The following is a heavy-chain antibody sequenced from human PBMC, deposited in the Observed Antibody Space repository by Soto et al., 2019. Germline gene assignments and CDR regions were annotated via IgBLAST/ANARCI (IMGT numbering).Heavy chain of an antibody. CDR1: GFTFSTYG. D-gene: IGHD2-15*01. CDR2: IWYDGRNK. V-gene: IGHV3-33*01. Sequence: QVQLVESGGGVVQPGRSLRLSCAASGFTFSTYGMHWVRQAPGKGLEWVAVIWYDGRNKYYADSVKGRFTISRDNSKNTLYLQMHSLRAEGTAVYYCASLYCSGGDCPSRYWGQGTLVTVSS. CDR3: ASLYCSGGDCPSRY. J-gene: IGHJ4*02.